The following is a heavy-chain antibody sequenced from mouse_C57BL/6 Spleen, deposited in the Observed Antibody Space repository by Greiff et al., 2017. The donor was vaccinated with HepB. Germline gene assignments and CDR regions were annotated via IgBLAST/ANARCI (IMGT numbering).Heavy chain of an antibody. Sequence: VQLQQSGPELVKPGASVKISCKASGYSFTSYYIHWVKQRPGQGLEWIGWIYPGSGNTKYNEKFKGKATLTADTSSSTAYMQLSSLTSEDSAVYYCARSRGANYYAMDYWGQGTSVTVSS. CDR1: GYSFTSYY. V-gene: IGHV1-66*01. J-gene: IGHJ4*01. D-gene: IGHD3-1*01. CDR2: IYPGSGNT. CDR3: ARSRGANYYAMDY.